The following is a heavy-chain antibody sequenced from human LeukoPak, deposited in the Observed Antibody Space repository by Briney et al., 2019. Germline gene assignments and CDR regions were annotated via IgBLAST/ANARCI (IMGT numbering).Heavy chain of an antibody. J-gene: IGHJ4*02. CDR3: VRDLSQGEYYFEY. V-gene: IGHV3-30*03. CDR1: GFTFSSYG. D-gene: IGHD2/OR15-2a*01. Sequence: GRSLRLSCAASGFTFSSYGMHWVRQAPGKGLEWVAVISYDGSNKYYADSVKGRFTISRDNSKNMLFLQMNSLRAEDTAVYYCVRDLSQGEYYFEYWGQGTLVTVSS. CDR2: ISYDGSNK.